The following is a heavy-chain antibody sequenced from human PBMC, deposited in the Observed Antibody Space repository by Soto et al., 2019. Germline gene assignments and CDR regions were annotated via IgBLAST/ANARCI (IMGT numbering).Heavy chain of an antibody. CDR2: LISMFGTP. V-gene: IGHV1-69*18. J-gene: IGHJ6*02. CDR3: AAEENSHGGMDV. CDR1: GGTLNNYA. Sequence: QVHLVQSGAEVRKPGSSVKVSCKASGGTLNNYAITWVRLAPGQGLEWMGRLISMFGTPDYAQKFQGRVTIAADEPTNTAYMEMTSLRSEDTAIYYCAAEENSHGGMDVWGQGTAVTVSS.